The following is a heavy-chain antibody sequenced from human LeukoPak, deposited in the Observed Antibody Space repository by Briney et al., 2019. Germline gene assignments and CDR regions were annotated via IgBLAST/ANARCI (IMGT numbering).Heavy chain of an antibody. CDR1: GFTFSGYW. CDR3: ARGGWSFDY. V-gene: IGHV3-7*04. Sequence: PGGSLRLSCVASGFTFSGYWMSWVRQAPGKGLEWVANIKQDGSEKYYADSVKGRFTISRDNSKNSLYLQMNSLRAEDTAVYYCARGGWSFDYWGQGTLVTVSS. J-gene: IGHJ4*02. CDR2: IKQDGSEK. D-gene: IGHD6-19*01.